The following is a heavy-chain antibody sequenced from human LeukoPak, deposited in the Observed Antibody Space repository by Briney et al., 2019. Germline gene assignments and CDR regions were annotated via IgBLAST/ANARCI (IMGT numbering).Heavy chain of an antibody. J-gene: IGHJ4*02. D-gene: IGHD3-3*01. V-gene: IGHV4-59*01. CDR2: IYYSGST. CDR1: GGSISSYY. CDR3: ASGTYYDFWSGYYDFDY. Sequence: SETLSLTCTVSGGSISSYYWSWIRQPPGKGLEWIGYIYYSGSTNYNPSLKSRVTISVDTSKNQFSLKLSSVTAADTAVYYCASGTYYDFWSGYYDFDYWGQGTLVTVSS.